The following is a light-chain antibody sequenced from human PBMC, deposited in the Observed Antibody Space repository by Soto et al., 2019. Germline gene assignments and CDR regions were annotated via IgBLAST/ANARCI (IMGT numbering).Light chain of an antibody. V-gene: IGKV1-5*03. CDR1: RSMSSW. CDR2: QTS. J-gene: IGKJ2*01. Sequence: DIQMTQSPSTLSVSVGDRVTITCRASRSMSSWLAWYQQKPGKAPKLLIYQTSTLESGVPSRFSGSGSGTEFTLTISSLQPDDFATYYCQQYDHYPLHFGQGTKLEIK. CDR3: QQYDHYPLH.